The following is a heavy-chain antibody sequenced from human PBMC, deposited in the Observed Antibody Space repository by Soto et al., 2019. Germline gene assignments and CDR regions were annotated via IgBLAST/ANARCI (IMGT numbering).Heavy chain of an antibody. CDR2: IIPIFGTA. Sequence: QVQLVQSGAEVKKPGSSVKVSCKASGGTFSSYAISWVRQAPGQGLEWMGGIIPIFGTANYAQKFQGRVTITADESKSTAYMELSSLRSEDTAVYYCAREREVGIYGSGSYLDYWGQGTLVTVSS. CDR1: GGTFSSYA. D-gene: IGHD3-10*01. V-gene: IGHV1-69*01. J-gene: IGHJ4*02. CDR3: AREREVGIYGSGSYLDY.